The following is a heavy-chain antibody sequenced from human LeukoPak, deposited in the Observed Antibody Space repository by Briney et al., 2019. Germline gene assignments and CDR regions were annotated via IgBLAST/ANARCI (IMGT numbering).Heavy chain of an antibody. D-gene: IGHD5-12*01. CDR1: GFTFSSYP. J-gene: IGHJ4*02. CDR2: ISYDGSNK. CDR3: ARENEATSFDY. V-gene: IGHV3-30-3*01. Sequence: GRSLRLSCAASGFTFSSYPMHWVRQAPGKGLEWVPVISYDGSNKYYADSVKGRFTISRDNSKSTLFLQMSSLRPEDTAVYYCARENEATSFDYWGQGTLVTVSS.